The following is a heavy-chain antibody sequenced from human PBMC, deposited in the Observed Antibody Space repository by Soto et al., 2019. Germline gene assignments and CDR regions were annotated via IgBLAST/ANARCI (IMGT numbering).Heavy chain of an antibody. Sequence: GASVKVSCKASGYTFTSYYMHWVRQAPGQGLEWMGIINPSGGSTSYAQKFQGRVTMTRDTSTSTVYMELSSLRSEDKAVYYCARDIQSVPRLYYYGMDVWGQGTTVTVSS. V-gene: IGHV1-46*01. CDR1: GYTFTSYY. D-gene: IGHD3-22*01. J-gene: IGHJ6*02. CDR2: INPSGGST. CDR3: ARDIQSVPRLYYYGMDV.